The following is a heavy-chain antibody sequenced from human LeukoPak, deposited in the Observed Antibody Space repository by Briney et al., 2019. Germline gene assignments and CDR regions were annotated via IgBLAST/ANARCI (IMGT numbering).Heavy chain of an antibody. V-gene: IGHV4-59*01. D-gene: IGHD3-10*01. Sequence: PSETLSLTCTVSGGSISSYYWSWIRQPPGKGLEWIGYIYYSGSTNYNASLKSRVSISVDTSKNQFSLRLSSVTAADTAVYYCARGFYGSGSYYKSPFDCWGRGTLVTVSS. CDR2: IYYSGST. CDR3: ARGFYGSGSYYKSPFDC. CDR1: GGSISSYY. J-gene: IGHJ4*02.